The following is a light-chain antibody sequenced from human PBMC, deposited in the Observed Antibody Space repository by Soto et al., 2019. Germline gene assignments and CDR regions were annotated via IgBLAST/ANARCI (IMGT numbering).Light chain of an antibody. Sequence: DIVMTQSPLALTVTPGEPASISCRSSQSLLHSNGYNYLDWYLQKPGQSPQLLIYLGSNRASGVPDRFSGSGSGTDFTLKISRVEAEDVGVYYCIQALQTPPVTFGPGTKVDIK. CDR1: QSLLHSNGYNY. J-gene: IGKJ3*01. CDR3: IQALQTPPVT. V-gene: IGKV2-28*01. CDR2: LGS.